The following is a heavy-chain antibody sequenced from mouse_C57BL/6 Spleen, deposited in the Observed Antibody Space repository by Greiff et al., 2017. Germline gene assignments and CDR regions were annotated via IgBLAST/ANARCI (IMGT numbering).Heavy chain of an antibody. D-gene: IGHD2-4*01. CDR1: GYAFSSYW. J-gene: IGHJ4*01. CDR2: IYPGDGDT. CDR3: ARHDYDAALYAMDY. Sequence: VQLVESGAELVKPGASVKISCKASGYAFSSYWMNWVKQRPGKGLEWIGQIYPGDGDTNYNGKFKGKATLTADKSSSTAYMQLSSLTSEDSAVYFCARHDYDAALYAMDYWGQGTSVTVSS. V-gene: IGHV1-80*01.